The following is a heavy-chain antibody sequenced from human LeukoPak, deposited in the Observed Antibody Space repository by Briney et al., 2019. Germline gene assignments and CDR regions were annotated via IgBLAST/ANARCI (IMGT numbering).Heavy chain of an antibody. J-gene: IGHJ4*02. V-gene: IGHV3-48*04. CDR3: ARDWSAHYFDY. CDR2: ISSSSAL. Sequence: GGPLRLSCAASGFSFSTYGVNWVRQARGKGLEWVSYISSSSALYYTDSVKGRFTISRDDAKNSLYLQMNSLRAEDTAVYYCARDWSAHYFDYWGQGILVTISS. CDR1: GFSFSTYG.